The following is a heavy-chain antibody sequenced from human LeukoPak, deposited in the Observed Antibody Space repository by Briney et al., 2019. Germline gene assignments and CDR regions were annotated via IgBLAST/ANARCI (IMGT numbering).Heavy chain of an antibody. V-gene: IGHV1-8*01. CDR1: GYTFTSYD. D-gene: IGHD3-22*01. J-gene: IGHJ6*03. Sequence: GASVKVSCKGSGYTFTSYDINWVRQATGQGLEWMGWMNPNSGNTGYVQRFQGRVTMTRNTSISTAYMELSSLRSEDTAVYYCARALPYYYDSSGYRGYYYYYMDVWGKGTTVTVSS. CDR2: MNPNSGNT. CDR3: ARALPYYYDSSGYRGYYYYYMDV.